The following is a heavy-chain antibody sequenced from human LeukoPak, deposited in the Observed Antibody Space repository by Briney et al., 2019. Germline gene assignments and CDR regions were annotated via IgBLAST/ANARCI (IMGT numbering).Heavy chain of an antibody. J-gene: IGHJ6*03. V-gene: IGHV4-4*09. Sequence: SETLSLTCTVSGGSISSYYWSWIRQPPGKGLEWIGYIYTSGSTNYNPSLKRRVTISVDTSKNQFSLKLSSVTAADTAVYYCARHRSLYYMDVWGKGTTVTVSS. CDR2: IYTSGST. CDR3: ARHRSLYYMDV. CDR1: GGSISSYY.